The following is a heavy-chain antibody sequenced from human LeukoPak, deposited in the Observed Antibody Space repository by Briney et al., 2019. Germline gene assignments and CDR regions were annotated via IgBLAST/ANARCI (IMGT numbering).Heavy chain of an antibody. CDR1: GGSISSSNW. V-gene: IGHV4-4*02. J-gene: IGHJ4*02. CDR3: ARVVYGSGSSFDY. Sequence: PSGTLSLTCAVSGGSISSSNWWSWVRQPPGKGLEWIGEIYHSGSTNYIPSLKSRVTISVDKSKNQFSLKLSSVTAADTAVYYCARVVYGSGSSFDYWGQGTLVTVSS. D-gene: IGHD3-10*01. CDR2: IYHSGST.